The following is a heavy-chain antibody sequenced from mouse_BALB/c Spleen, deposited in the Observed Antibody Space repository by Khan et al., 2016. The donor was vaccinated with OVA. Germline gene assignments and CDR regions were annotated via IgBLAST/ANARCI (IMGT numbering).Heavy chain of an antibody. CDR1: GYTFTSNT. V-gene: IGHV1-4*01. J-gene: IGHJ4*01. D-gene: IGHD2-1*01. CDR3: TSRNAGSTMNY. Sequence: QVQLKQSGAELVRPGASVKLSCKASGYTFTSNTMHWVKQRPGQGLEWIGYINPRSSYTNYNQKFKDKATLSADKSSSTAYMQLSSLTSADSAVXYDTSRNAGSTMNYWGQGTTVTVSS. CDR2: INPRSSYT.